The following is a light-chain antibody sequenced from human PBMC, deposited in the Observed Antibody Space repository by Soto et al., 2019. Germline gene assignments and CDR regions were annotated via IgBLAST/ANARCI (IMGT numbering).Light chain of an antibody. CDR2: NTS. CDR3: QQYDNVPLP. V-gene: IGKV1-33*01. J-gene: IGKJ4*01. Sequence: IQMTQPQYSLSPSVGDRVNITCHASQDINNFLNWYQQRPGKAPKLLIYNTSNLETGVPSRFSGGGSGTDFTFTISSLQPEDIATYYCQQYDNVPLPVGGGGKVAIK. CDR1: QDINNF.